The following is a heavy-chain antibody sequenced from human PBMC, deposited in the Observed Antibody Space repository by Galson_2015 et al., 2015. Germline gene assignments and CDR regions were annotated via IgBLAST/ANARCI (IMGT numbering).Heavy chain of an antibody. CDR3: AKDLLTPDH. D-gene: IGHD1-14*01. CDR2: VSATGGST. CDR1: GFTFSSHA. Sequence: SLRLSCAVSGFTFSSHAMSRVRQATGKGLEWVSAVSATGGSTYYADSVKGRFTISRDNSKNTVYLQMNSLRGEDTAVYYCAKDLLTPDHWGQGTLVTVSS. J-gene: IGHJ5*02. V-gene: IGHV3-23*01.